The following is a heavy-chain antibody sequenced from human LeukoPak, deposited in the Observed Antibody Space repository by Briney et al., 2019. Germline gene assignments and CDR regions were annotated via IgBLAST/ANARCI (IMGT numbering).Heavy chain of an antibody. Sequence: ASVKVSCKASGYTFTGYYMHWVRQAPGQGLEWMGWINPNSGGTNYAQKFQGRVTMTRDTSISTAYKELSRLRSDDTAVYYCARVGGFCSSTSCYSGGYDYWGQGTLVTVSS. CDR3: ARVGGFCSSTSCYSGGYDY. CDR1: GYTFTGYY. CDR2: INPNSGGT. V-gene: IGHV1-2*02. J-gene: IGHJ4*02. D-gene: IGHD2-2*01.